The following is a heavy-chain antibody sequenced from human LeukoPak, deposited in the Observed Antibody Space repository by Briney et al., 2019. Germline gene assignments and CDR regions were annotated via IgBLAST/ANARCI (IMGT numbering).Heavy chain of an antibody. Sequence: GGSLRLSCAASGFTFSSYGMHWVRQAPGKGLEWVAFIRYDGSNKYYADSVKGRFTISRDNSKNTLYLQMNSLRAEDTAVYYCASPYYYASGSFDVWGQGTLVTVSS. J-gene: IGHJ4*02. D-gene: IGHD3-10*01. CDR1: GFTFSSYG. CDR3: ASPYYYASGSFDV. CDR2: IRYDGSNK. V-gene: IGHV3-30*02.